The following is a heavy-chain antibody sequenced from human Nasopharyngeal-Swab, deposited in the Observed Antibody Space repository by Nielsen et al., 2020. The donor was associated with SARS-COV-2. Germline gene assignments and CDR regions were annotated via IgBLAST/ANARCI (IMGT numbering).Heavy chain of an antibody. J-gene: IGHJ4*02. V-gene: IGHV1-69*13. D-gene: IGHD3-22*01. CDR3: TRSSYYYDSSGYYSYFDY. CDR2: IIPIFGTA. CDR1: GATFSSYA. Sequence: SVKVSCKASGATFSSYAISWVRQAPGQGLEWMGGIIPIFGTANYAQKFQGRVTITADESTSTAYMELSSLRSEDTAVYYCTRSSYYYDSSGYYSYFDYWGQGTLVTVSS.